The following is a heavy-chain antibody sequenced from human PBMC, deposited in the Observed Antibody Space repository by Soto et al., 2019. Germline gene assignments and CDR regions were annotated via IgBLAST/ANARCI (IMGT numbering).Heavy chain of an antibody. CDR3: ARDIRGAH. J-gene: IGHJ4*02. Sequence: QVQLVESGGGLVKPGGSLRLSCTASGFTFTDHYMTWIRQAPGKGLEWVSYIKSGGSNIYYADSVRGPFTISRDNAKNSVDLQWSSLSAEVTAIAYCARDIRGAHGGQGTLVIVSS. CDR2: IKSGGSNI. D-gene: IGHD3-10*01. CDR1: GFTFTDHY. V-gene: IGHV3-11*01.